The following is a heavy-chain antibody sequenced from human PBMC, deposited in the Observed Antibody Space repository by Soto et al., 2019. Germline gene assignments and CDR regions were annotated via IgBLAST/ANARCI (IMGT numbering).Heavy chain of an antibody. CDR3: ARDGDYFGSGSPPLLSK. CDR1: GGNITSGGYC. Sequence: TQSLTCTVSGGNITSGGYCWTWIRQHPVKGLEWMGHIYYSGSTSYNPSLKSRVTISIDTSKNQFSLKLTSVTAADTAVYYCARDGDYFGSGSPPLLSKWGQGTLVTVSS. CDR2: IYYSGST. V-gene: IGHV4-31*03. J-gene: IGHJ4*02. D-gene: IGHD3-10*01.